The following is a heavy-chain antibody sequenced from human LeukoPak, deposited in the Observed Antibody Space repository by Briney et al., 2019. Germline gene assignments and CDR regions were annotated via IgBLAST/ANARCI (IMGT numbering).Heavy chain of an antibody. CDR2: IKDDGSEK. V-gene: IGHV3-7*01. D-gene: IGHD6-19*01. CDR3: ARDRGSSGWNFDP. Sequence: PGGSLRLSCAASGFTFSIYWMNWVRQAPGKGLEWVANIKDDGSEKYYVDPVTGRFTISRDNAKNSVFLQMNSLRVEDTAVYYCARDRGSSGWNFDPWGQGTLVTVSS. J-gene: IGHJ5*02. CDR1: GFTFSIYW.